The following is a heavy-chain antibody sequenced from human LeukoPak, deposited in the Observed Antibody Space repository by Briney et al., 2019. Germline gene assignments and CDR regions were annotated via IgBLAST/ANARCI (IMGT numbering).Heavy chain of an antibody. Sequence: GESLKISCKGSGYSFTSYWIGWVRQMPGKGLEWMGIIYPGDSDTRYSPSFQGQVTISADKSISTAYLQWSSLKASDTAMYYCARAPRALYYYYYMDVWGKGTTVTVSS. CDR3: ARAPRALYYYYYMDV. J-gene: IGHJ6*03. CDR1: GYSFTSYW. V-gene: IGHV5-51*01. CDR2: IYPGDSDT.